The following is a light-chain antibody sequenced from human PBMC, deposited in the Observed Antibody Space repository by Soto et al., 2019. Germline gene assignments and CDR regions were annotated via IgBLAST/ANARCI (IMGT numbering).Light chain of an antibody. J-gene: IGKJ4*01. V-gene: IGKV3-15*01. CDR3: QQYNDRPPLT. CDR1: QSVGTK. CDR2: GAS. Sequence: EIVMTPSPATLSVSPGERATLSCRASQSVGTKLAWYQQKPGQAPRLLIYGASTRATGIPARFSGSGSGTEFTLTISSLQSEDFAVYYCQQYNDRPPLTFGGGTKVDIK.